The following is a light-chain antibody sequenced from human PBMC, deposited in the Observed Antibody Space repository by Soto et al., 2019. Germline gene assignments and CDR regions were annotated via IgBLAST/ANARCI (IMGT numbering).Light chain of an antibody. CDR2: GAS. J-gene: IGKJ5*01. Sequence: IVLTQSPGTLSLSPGERVTLSCRASQSVTTRLAWYQHKPGQAPTLLMSGASNRASGVPVRFSGSGSGTDFTLTITRLEPEDFAVYYCQQYGSSPPITFGQGTRLEIK. V-gene: IGKV3-20*01. CDR3: QQYGSSPPIT. CDR1: QSVTTR.